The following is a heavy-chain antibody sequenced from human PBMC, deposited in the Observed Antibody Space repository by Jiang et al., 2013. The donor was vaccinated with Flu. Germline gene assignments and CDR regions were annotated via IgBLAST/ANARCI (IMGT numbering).Heavy chain of an antibody. D-gene: IGHD3-22*01. CDR3: ARDLMYYYDSSGYPPGDY. J-gene: IGHJ4*02. V-gene: IGHV3-33*01. CDR2: IWYDGSNK. Sequence: PGKGLEWVAVIWYDGSNKYYADSVKGRFTISRDNSKNTLYLQMNSLRAEDTAVYYCARDLMYYYDSSGYPPGDYWGQGTLVTVSS.